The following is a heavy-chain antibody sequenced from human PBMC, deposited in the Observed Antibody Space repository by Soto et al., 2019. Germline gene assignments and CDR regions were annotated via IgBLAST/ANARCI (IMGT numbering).Heavy chain of an antibody. Sequence: QVQLVQSGADVKKPGSSVKVSCQASGVTFSSETLGWVRQAPGQGLGWVGGIIPLVGTASYAQKFQGRGTITADESTSTVYMELSSLRSDDTAVYFCATELGENPASPLDAWGKGTLVTVSS. V-gene: IGHV1-69*01. CDR1: GVTFSSET. CDR2: IIPLVGTA. CDR3: ATELGENPASPLDA. J-gene: IGHJ5*02. D-gene: IGHD3-10*01.